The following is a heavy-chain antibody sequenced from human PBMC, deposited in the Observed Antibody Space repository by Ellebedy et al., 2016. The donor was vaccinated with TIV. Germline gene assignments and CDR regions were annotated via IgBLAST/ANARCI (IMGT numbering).Heavy chain of an antibody. D-gene: IGHD6-19*01. CDR3: VRGRGIAVAGTYEDTWFDP. J-gene: IGHJ5*02. CDR2: IYYSGNT. Sequence: MPSATLSLTCTVSGGSISSYFWTWIRQPPGKGLEWIGDIYYSGNTYYNPSLKSRASMSVDTSNNHFSLRLNSVTAADTAVYYCVRGRGIAVAGTYEDTWFDPWGQGTLVTVSS. CDR1: GGSISSYF. V-gene: IGHV4-59*01.